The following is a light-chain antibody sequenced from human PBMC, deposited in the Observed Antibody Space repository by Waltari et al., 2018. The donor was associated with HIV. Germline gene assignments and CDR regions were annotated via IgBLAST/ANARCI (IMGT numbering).Light chain of an antibody. CDR1: SSDVGDYNY. J-gene: IGLJ3*02. CDR2: DVN. Sequence: QSALTQPRSVSGSPGQSVTISCTGTSSDVGDYNYVSWYQQHPGKAPKLMIFDVNKRPSGVPDRFSGSKSGNPASLTISGLQAEDEADYYCCSYADKYTWVFGGGTKLTVL. CDR3: CSYADKYTWV. V-gene: IGLV2-11*01.